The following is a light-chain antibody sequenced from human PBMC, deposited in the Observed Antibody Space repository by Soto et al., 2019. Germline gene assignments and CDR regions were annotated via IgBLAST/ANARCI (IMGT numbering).Light chain of an antibody. CDR2: VAS. Sequence: EIVMMQSPATLSVSPGERATLSCRASQSVSSNLAWYQQKPGQTPKLLIYVASTRATGIPARFSGSGSGTEFTLTISSLQSEDFAVDYCQQYNVGPLTFGGGTKVEFK. J-gene: IGKJ4*01. V-gene: IGKV3-15*01. CDR3: QQYNVGPLT. CDR1: QSVSSN.